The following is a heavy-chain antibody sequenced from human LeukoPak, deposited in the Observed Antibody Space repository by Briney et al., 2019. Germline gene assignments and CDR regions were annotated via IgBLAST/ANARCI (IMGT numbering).Heavy chain of an antibody. D-gene: IGHD1-26*01. CDR1: GYTFTSYY. V-gene: IGHV1-8*02. CDR3: ARAHGSYGMDV. CDR2: MNPNSGNT. J-gene: IGHJ6*02. Sequence: ASVKVSCKASGYTFTSYYMHWVRQATGQGLEWMGWMNPNSGNTGYAQKFQGRVTMTRNTSISTAYMELSSLRSEDTAVYYCARAHGSYGMDVWGQGTTVTVSS.